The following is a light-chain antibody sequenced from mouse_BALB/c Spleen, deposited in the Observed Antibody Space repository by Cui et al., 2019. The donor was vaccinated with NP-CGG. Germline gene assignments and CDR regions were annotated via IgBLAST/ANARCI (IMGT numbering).Light chain of an antibody. CDR2: GTN. J-gene: IGLJ1*01. Sequence: HGVVGQGSALTTSPGETVTLTCRSSTGAVTTSNYANWVQEKPDHLFTGLIGGTNNRAPGVPARFSGSLIGDKAALTITGAQTEDEAIYFCALWYSNHWVFGGGTKLTVL. CDR3: ALWYSNHWV. CDR1: TGAVTTSNY. V-gene: IGLV1*01.